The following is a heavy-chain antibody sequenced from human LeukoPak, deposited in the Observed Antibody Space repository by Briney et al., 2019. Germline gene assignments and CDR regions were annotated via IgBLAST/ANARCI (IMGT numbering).Heavy chain of an antibody. V-gene: IGHV1-69*05. CDR3: ARMGYGSGSYYNGHDAFDI. CDR1: GYTFTSYY. Sequence: SVKVSCKASGYTFTSYYMHWVRQAPGQGLEWMGRIIPIFGTANYAQKFQGRVTITTDESTSTAYMELSSLRSEDTAVYYCARMGYGSGSYYNGHDAFDIWGQGTMVTVSS. D-gene: IGHD3-10*01. J-gene: IGHJ3*02. CDR2: IIPIFGTA.